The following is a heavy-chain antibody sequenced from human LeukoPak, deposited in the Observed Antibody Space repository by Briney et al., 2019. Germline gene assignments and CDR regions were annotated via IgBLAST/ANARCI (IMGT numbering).Heavy chain of an antibody. CDR1: GGSISRSSYY. CDR2: FYYSGST. V-gene: IGHV4-39*01. CDR3: ARDYGDHAFDC. D-gene: IGHD4-17*01. J-gene: IGHJ4*02. Sequence: SETLSLTCTVSGGSISRSSYYWGWIRQPPGKGLEWIGSFYYSGSTYYNPSLKSRVTISVDTSKNQFSLKLSSVTAADTAVYFCARDYGDHAFDCWGQGTLVTASS.